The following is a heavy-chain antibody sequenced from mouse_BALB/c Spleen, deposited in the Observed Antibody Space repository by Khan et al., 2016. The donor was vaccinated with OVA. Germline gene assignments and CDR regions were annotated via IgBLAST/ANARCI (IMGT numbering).Heavy chain of an antibody. CDR2: INPNTDNT. CDR1: GYSFPAYY. Sequence: VQLKQSGPDLVKSGASVKLSCKASGYSFPAYYMNWVKLSPGKSLECIGRINPNTDNTNYNQKFKGKAILTVDTSSSTAYMELRSLTSEDSAVYFCANGYDFFTYWGQGTLVTVSA. D-gene: IGHD2-14*01. CDR3: ANGYDFFTY. J-gene: IGHJ3*01. V-gene: IGHV1-26*01.